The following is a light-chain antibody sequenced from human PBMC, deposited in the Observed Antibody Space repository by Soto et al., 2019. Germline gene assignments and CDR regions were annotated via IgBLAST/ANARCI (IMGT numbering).Light chain of an antibody. CDR2: GAS. Sequence: IVLTQSPGTLSLSPGERATLSCRASQSVSSSYLAWYQQKPGQAPRLLIYGASSRATGIPDRFSGSGSGTDFTLTISRLESEDFAVYYCQQYGSSPETFGQRTKVEIK. CDR1: QSVSSSY. J-gene: IGKJ1*01. CDR3: QQYGSSPET. V-gene: IGKV3-20*01.